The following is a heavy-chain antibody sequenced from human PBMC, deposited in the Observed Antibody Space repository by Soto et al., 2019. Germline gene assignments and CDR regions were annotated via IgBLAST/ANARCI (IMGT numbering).Heavy chain of an antibody. V-gene: IGHV1-69*06. J-gene: IGHJ4*02. CDR3: ARETPTYYYDSSGYYYDY. D-gene: IGHD3-22*01. Sequence: ASVKVSCKAPGGTFSSYAISWVRQAPGQGLEWMGGIIPIFGTANYAQKFQGRVTITADKSTSTAYMELSSLRSEDTAVYYGARETPTYYYDSSGYYYDYWGQGTLVTVSS. CDR1: GGTFSSYA. CDR2: IIPIFGTA.